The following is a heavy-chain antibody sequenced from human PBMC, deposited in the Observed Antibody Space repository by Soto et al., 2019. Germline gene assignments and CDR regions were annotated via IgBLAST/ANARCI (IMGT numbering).Heavy chain of an antibody. Sequence: SETLSLTCAVSGDSISGGGFSWNWIRQSPGKGLEWIGYIYPSGTSYFNPSLKSRVSISLDKSRNQFSLRLSSMTAADTAVHYCARGHYFGSGSTDWGHGTLVTVSS. CDR3: ARGHYFGSGSTD. CDR1: GDSISGGGFS. V-gene: IGHV4-30-2*06. J-gene: IGHJ4*01. D-gene: IGHD3-10*01. CDR2: IYPSGTS.